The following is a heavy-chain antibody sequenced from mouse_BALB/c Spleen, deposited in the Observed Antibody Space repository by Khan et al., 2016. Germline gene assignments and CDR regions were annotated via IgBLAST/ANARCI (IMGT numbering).Heavy chain of an antibody. CDR3: ARGGWDFDV. CDR2: IFYSGST. D-gene: IGHD1-1*02. J-gene: IGHJ1*01. CDR1: GYSITSDYA. Sequence: EVQLQESGPGLVKPSQSLSLTCTVTGYSITSDYAWSWIRQFPGNKLDWMGYIFYSGSTNYNPSLKSRISSTRDTSKNKLFLQVRSVTTEDTATYYCARGGWDFDVRAAGATVTVSS. V-gene: IGHV3-2*02.